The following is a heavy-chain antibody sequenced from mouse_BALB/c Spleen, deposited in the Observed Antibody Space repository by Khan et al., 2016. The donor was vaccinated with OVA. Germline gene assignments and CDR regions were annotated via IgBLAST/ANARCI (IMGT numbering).Heavy chain of an antibody. CDR3: ARRGYDYGRGALFAY. D-gene: IGHD2-4*01. V-gene: IGHV2-2*02. J-gene: IGHJ3*01. CDR2: IWSAGST. CDR1: GFSLTNYS. Sequence: QVQLKQSGPGLVQPSQSLSITCTVSGFSLTNYSVHWVRQSPGKGLEWLGVIWSAGSTDYNAAFISRLTIRKDNSRSQVFFKMNSLQPNDTAIYYCARRGYDYGRGALFAYWGQGTLVSVSA.